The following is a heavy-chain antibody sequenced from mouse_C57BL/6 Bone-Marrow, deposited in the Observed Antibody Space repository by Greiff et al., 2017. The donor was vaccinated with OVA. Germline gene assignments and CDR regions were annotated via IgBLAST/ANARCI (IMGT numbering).Heavy chain of an antibody. V-gene: IGHV10-3*01. Sequence: EVQVVESGGGLVQPKGSLKLSCAASGFTFNTYAMHWVRQAPGKGLEWVARIRSKSSNYATYYADSVKDRFTISRDDSQSMLYLQMNNLKTEDTAMYYCVRDGYGSPYWYFDVWGTGTTVTVSS. CDR3: VRDGYGSPYWYFDV. CDR2: IRSKSSNYAT. D-gene: IGHD1-1*01. CDR1: GFTFNTYA. J-gene: IGHJ1*03.